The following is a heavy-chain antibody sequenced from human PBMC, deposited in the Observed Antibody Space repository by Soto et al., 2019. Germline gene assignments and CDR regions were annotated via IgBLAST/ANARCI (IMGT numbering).Heavy chain of an antibody. V-gene: IGHV3-21*01. CDR1: GFSFNDYR. Sequence: GGSLRLSCVASGFSFNDYRMNWVRQAPGKGLEWVSSISHSGSYIYYADSVKGRFTISGDNAKNSLYLQMNSLRAEDTAVYYCARDSGSYDSNVFDIWGQGTLATVSS. J-gene: IGHJ3*02. CDR3: ARDSGSYDSNVFDI. D-gene: IGHD1-26*01. CDR2: ISHSGSYI.